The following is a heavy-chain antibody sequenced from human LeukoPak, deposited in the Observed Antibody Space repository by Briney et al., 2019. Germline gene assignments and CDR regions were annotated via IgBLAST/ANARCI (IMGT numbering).Heavy chain of an antibody. V-gene: IGHV3-15*01. CDR2: IKSKTDGGTT. CDR1: GFTFSIAW. CDR3: ATDHERWLVPHRY. J-gene: IGHJ4*02. Sequence: KTGGSRRLSCAASGFTFSIAWMTWVRQAPGKGLEWVGRIKSKTDGGTTDYAAPVKGRFTISRDDSRNTLYLQMNSLKTEDTAVYYCATDHERWLVPHRYWGQGTLVTVSS. D-gene: IGHD6-19*01.